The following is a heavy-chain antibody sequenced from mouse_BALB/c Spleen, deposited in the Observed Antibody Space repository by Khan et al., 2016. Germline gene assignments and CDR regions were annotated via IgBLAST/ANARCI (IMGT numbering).Heavy chain of an antibody. CDR2: ISYSGST. Sequence: EVQLQESGPGLVKPSQSLSLTCTVTGYSITSDYAWNWIRQFPGNKLEWMGYISYSGSTSYNPSLKSRIPITRDTSKNQFFLQLNSVTTEDTGTCYCATTVVAPRFAYWGQGTLVTVSA. D-gene: IGHD1-1*01. J-gene: IGHJ3*01. CDR3: ATTVVAPRFAY. V-gene: IGHV3-2*02. CDR1: GYSITSDYA.